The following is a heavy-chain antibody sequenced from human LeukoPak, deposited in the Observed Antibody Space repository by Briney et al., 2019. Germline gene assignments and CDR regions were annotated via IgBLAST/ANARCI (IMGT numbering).Heavy chain of an antibody. Sequence: GGSLRLYCAASGFNFSSYWMHWVRQAPGKGLVWVSRLNSDGSSTSYADSVKGRFTISRDNAETTLHLQMNNLSAEDTAVYYCARASDRNSINFDYWGQGALVTVSS. D-gene: IGHD1-7*01. CDR2: LNSDGSST. CDR1: GFNFSSYW. CDR3: ARASDRNSINFDY. J-gene: IGHJ4*02. V-gene: IGHV3-74*01.